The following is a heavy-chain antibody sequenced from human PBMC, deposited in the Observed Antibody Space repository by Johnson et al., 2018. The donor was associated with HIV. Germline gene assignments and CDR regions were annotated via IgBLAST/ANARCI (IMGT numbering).Heavy chain of an antibody. D-gene: IGHD3-22*01. J-gene: IGHJ3*02. CDR2: ISYDGTNK. Sequence: QVQLVESGGGVVQPGRSLRLSCAASGFTFSYYAMHWVRQVPGKGLEWVAVISYDGTNKYYANSVKGRFTISRDNSKNTLYLQMNSLRAEDKAVYLCARIRVAVITEVGAFDMWGQGTMVTVSS. CDR3: ARIRVAVITEVGAFDM. CDR1: GFTFSYYA. V-gene: IGHV3-30-3*01.